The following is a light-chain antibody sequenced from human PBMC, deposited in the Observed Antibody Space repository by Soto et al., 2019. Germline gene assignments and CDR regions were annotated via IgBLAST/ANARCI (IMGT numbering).Light chain of an antibody. CDR1: QSVSNN. Sequence: EIVMTQSPATLSVSPGERATLSCRASQSVSNNLAWYQQKPGQAPRLLIYGVSTRATGVPAWFSGSGSGTEFTLTISTLQSEDLAVYYCQHYDDWPLTFGQGTKVEIK. V-gene: IGKV3-15*01. J-gene: IGKJ1*01. CDR2: GVS. CDR3: QHYDDWPLT.